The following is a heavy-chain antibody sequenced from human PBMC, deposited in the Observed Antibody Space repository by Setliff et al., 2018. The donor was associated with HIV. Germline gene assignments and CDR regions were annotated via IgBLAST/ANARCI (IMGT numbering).Heavy chain of an antibody. V-gene: IGHV4-4*07. J-gene: IGHJ5*02. D-gene: IGHD6-19*01. CDR3: ARDRSSGWSKDWFDT. Sequence: SETLSLTCAVYGGSFSSYYWSWIRQPAGKGLEWIGHIYISGSTNYNPSFNSRVTMSVDTSKNQFSLRLTSVTAADTAMYHCARDRSSGWSKDWFDTWGQGTLVTVSS. CDR2: IYISGST. CDR1: GGSFSSYY.